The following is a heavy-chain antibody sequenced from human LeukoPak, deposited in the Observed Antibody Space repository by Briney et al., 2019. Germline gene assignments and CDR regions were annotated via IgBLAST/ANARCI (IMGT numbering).Heavy chain of an antibody. V-gene: IGHV3-48*03. D-gene: IGHD3-10*01. Sequence: GGCLRLSCAASGFTFSSYEMNWVRQAPGKGLEWVSYISSSGSTIYYADSVKGRFTISRDNAKNSLYLQMNSLRAEDTAVYYCATLWFGELLQSYWGQGTLVTVSS. J-gene: IGHJ4*02. CDR2: ISSSGSTI. CDR3: ATLWFGELLQSY. CDR1: GFTFSSYE.